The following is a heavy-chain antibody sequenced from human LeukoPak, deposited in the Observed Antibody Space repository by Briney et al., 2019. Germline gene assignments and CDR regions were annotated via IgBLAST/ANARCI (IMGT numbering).Heavy chain of an antibody. CDR1: GFTFSSYA. Sequence: GGSLRLSCAAFGFTFSSYAMSWVRQAPGKGLECISGFSGSGGSTYYADSVKGRFTISRDNSKNTLYLQMNSLRVEDTALYYCARDKWNPDYWGQGTLVTVSS. V-gene: IGHV3-23*01. CDR3: ARDKWNPDY. J-gene: IGHJ4*02. CDR2: FSGSGGST. D-gene: IGHD1-20*01.